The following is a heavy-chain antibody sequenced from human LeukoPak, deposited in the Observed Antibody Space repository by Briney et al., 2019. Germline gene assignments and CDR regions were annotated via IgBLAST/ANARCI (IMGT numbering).Heavy chain of an antibody. CDR3: ARATRVTPYYFDQ. V-gene: IGHV4-59*08. CDR1: GRSISSYY. J-gene: IGHJ4*02. Sequence: SETLSLTCTVSGRSISSYYWSCIRQPPGKGPEWIGYINYSGSTNYNPSLKRRVTISADTSKNQFSLKLSSVTAADTAVYSCARATRVTPYYFDQWGQGTLVTVSS. CDR2: INYSGST. D-gene: IGHD4-17*01.